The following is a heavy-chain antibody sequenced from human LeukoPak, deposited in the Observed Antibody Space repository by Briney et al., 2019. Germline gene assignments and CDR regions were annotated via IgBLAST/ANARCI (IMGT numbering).Heavy chain of an antibody. D-gene: IGHD3-22*01. CDR3: ARVKARGIVVVPGAFDI. J-gene: IGHJ3*02. Sequence: SVKVSCKASGGTFSSYAISWVRQAPGQGLEWMGGIIPIFGTANYAQKFQGRVTITTDESTSTAYMELSSLRSEDTAVYYCARVKARGIVVVPGAFDIWGQGTMVTVST. V-gene: IGHV1-69*05. CDR1: GGTFSSYA. CDR2: IIPIFGTA.